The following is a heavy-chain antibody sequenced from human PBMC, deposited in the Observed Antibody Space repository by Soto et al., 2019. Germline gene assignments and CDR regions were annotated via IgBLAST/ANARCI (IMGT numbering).Heavy chain of an antibody. CDR1: GFTFSSYA. V-gene: IGHV3-23*01. Sequence: PGGSLRLSCAASGFTFSSYAMSWVRQAPGKGLEWVSAISGSGGSTYYADSVKGRFTISRDNSKNTLYLQMNSLRAEDTAVYYCAKDRAVLLWFGESPTYFDYWGQGTLVTVSS. J-gene: IGHJ4*02. D-gene: IGHD3-10*01. CDR3: AKDRAVLLWFGESPTYFDY. CDR2: ISGSGGST.